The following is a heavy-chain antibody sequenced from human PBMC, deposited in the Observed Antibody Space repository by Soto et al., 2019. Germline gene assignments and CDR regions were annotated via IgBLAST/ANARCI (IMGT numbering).Heavy chain of an antibody. CDR1: GGSISSYY. Sequence: PSGTLSLTCTVSGGSISSYYWSWIRQPPGKGLEWIGYIYYSGSTNYNPSLKSRVTISVDTSKNQFSLKLSSVTAADTAVYYCARGKIGLSDYGWFDPWGQGTLVTVS. V-gene: IGHV4-59*01. CDR2: IYYSGST. D-gene: IGHD4-17*01. J-gene: IGHJ5*02. CDR3: ARGKIGLSDYGWFDP.